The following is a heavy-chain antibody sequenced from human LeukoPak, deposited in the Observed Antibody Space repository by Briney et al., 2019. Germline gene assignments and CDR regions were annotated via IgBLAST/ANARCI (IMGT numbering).Heavy chain of an antibody. CDR1: GGSFSGYY. Sequence: SETLSLTXAVYGGSFSGYYWSWIRQPPGKGLEWIGEINHSGSTNYNPSLKSRVTISVDTSKNQFSLKLSSVTAADTAVYYCASLDYDFWSGYLYYFDYWGQGTLVTVSS. CDR2: INHSGST. V-gene: IGHV4-34*01. D-gene: IGHD3-3*01. J-gene: IGHJ4*02. CDR3: ASLDYDFWSGYLYYFDY.